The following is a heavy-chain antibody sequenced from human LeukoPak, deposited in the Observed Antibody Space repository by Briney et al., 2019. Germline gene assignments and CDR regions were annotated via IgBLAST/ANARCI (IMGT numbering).Heavy chain of an antibody. CDR1: GFTFSSYW. CDR2: INSDGSST. Sequence: GGSLRLSCAASGFTFSSYWMHWVRQAPGKGLVWVSRINSDGSSTSYADSVKGRFTIYRDNAKNSLYLQMNRLRADDTAVYYCARATVLGGGGKFDYWGQGTLLTVSS. D-gene: IGHD2-8*02. CDR3: ARATVLGGGGKFDY. J-gene: IGHJ4*02. V-gene: IGHV3-74*01.